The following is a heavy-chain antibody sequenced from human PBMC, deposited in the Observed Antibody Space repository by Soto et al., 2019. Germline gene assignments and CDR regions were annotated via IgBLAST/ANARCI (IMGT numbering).Heavy chain of an antibody. J-gene: IGHJ2*01. V-gene: IGHV3-66*02. CDR3: AEDGIRDYLPVSAFLLNRSSDL. Sequence: KGLEWVSVIDSGGSAYYADSVKGRFNISRQNSKNTLYLQMNSLRAEDTAFFFQAEDGIRDYLPVSAFLLNRSSDL. D-gene: IGHD3-9*01. CDR2: IDSGGSA.